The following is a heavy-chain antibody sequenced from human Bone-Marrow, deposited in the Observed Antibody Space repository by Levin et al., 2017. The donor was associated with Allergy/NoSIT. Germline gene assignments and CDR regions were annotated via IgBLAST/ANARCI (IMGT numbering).Heavy chain of an antibody. CDR3: TTDNPLVGGMGV. CDR1: GFNFANAW. Sequence: PGGSLRLSCAASGFNFANAWMNWVRQAPGKGLEWVARIKIKSDGETTDYAAPVKGRFSISRDDSKNTLFLQMNSLKTEDSALYYCTTDNPLVGGMGVWGQGTTVTVSS. D-gene: IGHD6-6*01. V-gene: IGHV3-15*07. CDR2: IKIKSDGETT. J-gene: IGHJ6*02.